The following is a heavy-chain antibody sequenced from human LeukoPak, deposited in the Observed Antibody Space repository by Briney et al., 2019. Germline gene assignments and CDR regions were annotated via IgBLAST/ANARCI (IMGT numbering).Heavy chain of an antibody. CDR1: GFTFTSYS. J-gene: IGHJ4*02. CDR2: TSGGGGST. Sequence: GGSLRLSCAASGFTFTSYSMNWVRQAPGKGLEWVSTTSGGGGSTYYTDSVKGRFTISRDNSKNTLYLQVNSLRAEDTAVYYCAKGGKWDVTPFDYWGQGTLVTVSS. CDR3: AKGGKWDVTPFDY. D-gene: IGHD1-26*01. V-gene: IGHV3-23*01.